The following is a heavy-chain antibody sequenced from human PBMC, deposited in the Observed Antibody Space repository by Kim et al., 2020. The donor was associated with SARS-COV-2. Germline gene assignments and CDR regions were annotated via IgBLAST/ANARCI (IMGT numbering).Heavy chain of an antibody. J-gene: IGHJ4*02. Sequence: GGSLRLSCAASGFAFSSYTMNWVRQAPGKGLEWVSTISDAPTGHTHYADSVKGRFTISRDDSKNTVSLHMDSLRDEDTAIYYCVTILVAHFDYWGQGTLV. CDR3: VTILVAHFDY. CDR2: ISDAPTGHT. CDR1: GFAFSSYT. D-gene: IGHD2-21*01. V-gene: IGHV3-23*01.